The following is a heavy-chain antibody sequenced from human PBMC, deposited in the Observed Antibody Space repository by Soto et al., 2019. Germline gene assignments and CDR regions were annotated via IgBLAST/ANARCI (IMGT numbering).Heavy chain of an antibody. Sequence: PGGSLRLSCAASGFTFSSYGMHWVRQAPGKGLEWVAVIWYGGSNKYYADSVKGRFTISRDNSKNTLYLQMNSLRAEDTAVYYCARSTSYQITIFGVVTTYGMNVRGQGTTATVSS. V-gene: IGHV3-33*01. J-gene: IGHJ6*02. CDR1: GFTFSSYG. CDR3: ARSTSYQITIFGVVTTYGMNV. CDR2: IWYGGSNK. D-gene: IGHD3-3*01.